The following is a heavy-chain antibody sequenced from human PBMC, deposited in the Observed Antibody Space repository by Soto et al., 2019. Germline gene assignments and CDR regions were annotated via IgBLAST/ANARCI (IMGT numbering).Heavy chain of an antibody. V-gene: IGHV4-34*01. Sequence: SETLSLTCAVYGGSFSGYYWSWIRQPPGKGLEWIGEINHSGSTNYNPSLKSRVTISVDTSKNQFSLKLSSVTAADTAVYYCARALARGRRIWLAPRCFDPWGQGTLVTVSS. J-gene: IGHJ5*02. CDR1: GGSFSGYY. CDR3: ARALARGRRIWLAPRCFDP. CDR2: INHSGST. D-gene: IGHD3-10*01.